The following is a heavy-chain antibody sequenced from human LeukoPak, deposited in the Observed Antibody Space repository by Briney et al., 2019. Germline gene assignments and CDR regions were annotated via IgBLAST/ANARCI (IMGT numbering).Heavy chain of an antibody. J-gene: IGHJ4*02. Sequence: ASVKVSCKASGYTFTGYYMHWVRQAPGQGLEWMGWINPNSGGTNYAQKFQGRVTMTRDTSTSTVYMELSSLRSEDTAVYYCARSAIFGVVSPHFDYWGQGTLVTVSS. V-gene: IGHV1-2*02. CDR3: ARSAIFGVVSPHFDY. D-gene: IGHD3-3*01. CDR1: GYTFTGYY. CDR2: INPNSGGT.